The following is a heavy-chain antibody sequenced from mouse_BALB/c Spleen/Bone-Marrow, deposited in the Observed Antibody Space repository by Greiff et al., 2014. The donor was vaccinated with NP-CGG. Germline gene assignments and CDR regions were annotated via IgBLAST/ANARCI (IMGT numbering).Heavy chain of an antibody. V-gene: IGHV1-87*01. D-gene: IGHD3-2*02. CDR3: ARGSDY. J-gene: IGHJ4*01. CDR2: IYPGDGDT. CDR1: GYTFTSYW. Sequence: VQLQQSGTELARPGASVKLSCKASGYTFTSYWMQWVKQRPGQGLEWIGAIYPGDGDTRYTQKFKGKATLTADKPSSTAYMQLSSLASEDSAVYYCARGSDYWGQGTSVTVSS.